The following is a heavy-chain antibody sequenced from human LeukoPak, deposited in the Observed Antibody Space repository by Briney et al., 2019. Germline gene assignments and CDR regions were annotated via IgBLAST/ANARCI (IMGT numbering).Heavy chain of an antibody. J-gene: IGHJ3*02. Sequence: ASVKVSCKASGYTFTSYDINWVRQATGQGLEWMGWMNPNSGNTGYAQKFQGRVTITRNTSISTAYMELSSLRSEDTAVRVTTDVGTPDSPSINAFDIWGQGTMVTVSS. CDR2: MNPNSGNT. D-gene: IGHD4-17*01. V-gene: IGHV1-8*03. CDR3: TDVGTPDSPSINAFDI. CDR1: GYTFTSYD.